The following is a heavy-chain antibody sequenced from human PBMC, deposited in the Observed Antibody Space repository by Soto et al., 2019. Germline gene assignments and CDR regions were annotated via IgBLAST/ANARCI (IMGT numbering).Heavy chain of an antibody. Sequence: QVQLQESGPGLVKPSETLSLTCTVSGGSISSYYWSWIRQPPGKGLEWIGYISYSGSTNYNPSLKSRVTISLDTSKNQFSLKLNSVTAADTAVYYCARAGGRCGGDCNSGGNWGQGTLVTVSS. CDR3: ARAGGRCGGDCNSGGN. D-gene: IGHD2-21*02. CDR2: ISYSGST. V-gene: IGHV4-59*01. CDR1: GGSISSYY. J-gene: IGHJ4*02.